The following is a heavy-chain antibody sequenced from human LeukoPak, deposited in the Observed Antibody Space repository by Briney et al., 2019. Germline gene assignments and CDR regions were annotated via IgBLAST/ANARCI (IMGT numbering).Heavy chain of an antibody. V-gene: IGHV4-39*01. Sequence: PSETLSLTCTVSGGSISSSSYYWGWIRQPPGKGLEWIGSIYYSGSTYYNPSLKSRVTISVDTSKSQFSLKLSSVTAADTAVYYCAIFMVRGVIVAFDIWGQGTMVTVSS. CDR1: GGSISSSSYY. CDR2: IYYSGST. CDR3: AIFMVRGVIVAFDI. J-gene: IGHJ3*02. D-gene: IGHD3-10*01.